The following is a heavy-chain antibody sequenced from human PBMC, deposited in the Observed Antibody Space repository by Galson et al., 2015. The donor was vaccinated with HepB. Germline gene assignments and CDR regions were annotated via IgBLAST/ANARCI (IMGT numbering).Heavy chain of an antibody. D-gene: IGHD3-3*01. CDR3: ANGRVGGYYPDY. Sequence: SLRLSCAAFGFTFSDYNMNWFRQAPGKGLEWVSAISGSGGSTYYADSVKGRFTISRDNSKNTLYLQMNSLRAEDTAVYYCANGRVGGYYPDYWGQGTLVTVSS. J-gene: IGHJ4*02. V-gene: IGHV3-23*01. CDR1: GFTFSDYN. CDR2: ISGSGGST.